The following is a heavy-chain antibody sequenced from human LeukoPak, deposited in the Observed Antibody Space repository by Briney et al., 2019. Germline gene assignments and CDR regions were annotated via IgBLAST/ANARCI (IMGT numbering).Heavy chain of an antibody. CDR2: INHSGST. V-gene: IGHV4-34*01. J-gene: IGHJ4*02. D-gene: IGHD3-3*01. CDR1: GGSFSGYY. Sequence: PSETLSLTXAVYGGSFSGYYWSWIRQPPGKGLEWIGEINHSGSTNYNPSLKSRVTISVDTTKNQFSLKLSSVTAADTAVYYCASSPTPVYYDFWSGYPPPNDYWGQGTLVTVSS. CDR3: ASSPTPVYYDFWSGYPPPNDY.